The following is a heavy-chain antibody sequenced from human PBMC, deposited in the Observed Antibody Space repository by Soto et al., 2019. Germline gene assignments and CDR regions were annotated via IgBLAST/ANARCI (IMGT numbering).Heavy chain of an antibody. Sequence: DVPLLESGGGLVQPEGSLRLSCAASGFTFSSYTMGWVRQGPGKGLEWVAVVSIGGSTHYADSVRGRFTISRDNSKNTLSLQMNSLTAEDTAVYFCAKSRGAGGHFDYWGQGALVTVSS. V-gene: IGHV3-23*01. CDR3: AKSRGAGGHFDY. J-gene: IGHJ4*02. CDR2: VSIGGST. D-gene: IGHD2-15*01. CDR1: GFTFSSYT.